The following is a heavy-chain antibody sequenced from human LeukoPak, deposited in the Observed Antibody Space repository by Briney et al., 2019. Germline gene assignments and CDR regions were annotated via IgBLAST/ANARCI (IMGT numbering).Heavy chain of an antibody. CDR1: GGTFSSYA. V-gene: IGHV1-69*04. D-gene: IGHD3-22*01. CDR2: IIPILGIA. J-gene: IGHJ4*02. Sequence: SVQVPCKASGGTFSSYAISWVRQAPGQGLEWMGRIIPILGIANYAQKFQGRVTITADKSTSTAYMELSSLRSEDTAVYYCAGETGYDSSGYYPYYFDYWGQGTLVTVSS. CDR3: AGETGYDSSGYYPYYFDY.